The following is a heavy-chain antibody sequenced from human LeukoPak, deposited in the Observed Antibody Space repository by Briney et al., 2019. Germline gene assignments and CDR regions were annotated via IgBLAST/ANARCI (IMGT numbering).Heavy chain of an antibody. CDR2: INHSGST. Sequence: SETLSLTCTVSGGSISSGGYYWSWIRQPPGKGLEWIGEINHSGSTNYNPSLKSRVTISVDTSKNQFSLKLSSVTAADTAVYYCARRGRGYSYGYKSFFDYWGQGTLVTVSS. D-gene: IGHD5-18*01. V-gene: IGHV4-39*07. CDR1: GGSISSGGYY. CDR3: ARRGRGYSYGYKSFFDY. J-gene: IGHJ4*02.